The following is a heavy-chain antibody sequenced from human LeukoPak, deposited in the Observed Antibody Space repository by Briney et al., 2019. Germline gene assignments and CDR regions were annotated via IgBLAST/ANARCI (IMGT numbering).Heavy chain of an antibody. D-gene: IGHD1-20*01. CDR3: ARDDNWNLDY. Sequence: ASVKVSCKASGYTFTSYGISWVRQAPGQGLEWMGWISTYNGNTKYAQRLLDRVTMTTDTSTSTAYMELRSLRSDDTAVYYCARDDNWNLDYWGQGTLVTVSS. J-gene: IGHJ4*02. CDR2: ISTYNGNT. CDR1: GYTFTSYG. V-gene: IGHV1-18*01.